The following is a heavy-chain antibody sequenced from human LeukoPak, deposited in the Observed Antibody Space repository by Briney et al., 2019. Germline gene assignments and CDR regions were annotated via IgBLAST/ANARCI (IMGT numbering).Heavy chain of an antibody. CDR2: IYTSGST. D-gene: IGHD2-2*01. J-gene: IGHJ5*02. CDR1: GGSISSYY. V-gene: IGHV4-4*09. Sequence: PSETLSLTCTVSGGSISSYYWSWVRQPPGKGLEWIGYIYTSGSTNYNPSLKSRVTISVDTSKNQFSLKLSSVTAADTAVYYCARLVGVDCSSTSCSGNWFDPWGQGALVTVSS. CDR3: ARLVGVDCSSTSCSGNWFDP.